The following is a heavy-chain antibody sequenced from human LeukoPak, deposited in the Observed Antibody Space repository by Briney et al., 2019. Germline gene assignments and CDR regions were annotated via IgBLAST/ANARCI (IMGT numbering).Heavy chain of an antibody. CDR3: AREVAAAAKLDY. J-gene: IGHJ4*02. CDR1: GFTFSDYY. V-gene: IGHV3-11*01. Sequence: GGSLRLACAASGFTFSDYYMNWIRQAPGKGLGWISFISTSGHTIYYADSVKRRFTLSTDSTKNSLSLQMNSLRADDTAMYYCAREVAAAAKLDYWGQGTLVTVSS. D-gene: IGHD6-13*01. CDR2: ISTSGHTI.